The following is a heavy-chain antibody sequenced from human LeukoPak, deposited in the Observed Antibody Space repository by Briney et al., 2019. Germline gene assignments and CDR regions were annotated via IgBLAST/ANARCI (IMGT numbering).Heavy chain of an antibody. CDR3: ARVRVAGSVAFDY. J-gene: IGHJ4*02. Sequence: SETLSLTCTVSGGSISSYYWSWIRQPPGKGLEWIGYIYYSGSTNYNPSLKSRVTISVDTSKNQFSLKLSSVTAADTAVYYCARVRVAGSVAFDYWGQGTLVTVSS. V-gene: IGHV4-59*12. CDR1: GGSISSYY. D-gene: IGHD6-19*01. CDR2: IYYSGST.